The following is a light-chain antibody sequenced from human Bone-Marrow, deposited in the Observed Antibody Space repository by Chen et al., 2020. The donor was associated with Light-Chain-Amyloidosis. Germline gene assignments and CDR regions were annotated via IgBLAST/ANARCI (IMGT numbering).Light chain of an antibody. CDR3: QVWDRSSDRPV. CDR2: DDS. Sequence: YVLTQPSSVSVAPGQPATIACGGNNIGSTSVHCYQQTPGQAPLLVVYDDSDRPSGIPERLSGSNSGNTATLTISRVEAGDEADYYCQVWDRSSDRPVFGGGTKLTVL. J-gene: IGLJ3*02. V-gene: IGLV3-21*02. CDR1: NIGSTS.